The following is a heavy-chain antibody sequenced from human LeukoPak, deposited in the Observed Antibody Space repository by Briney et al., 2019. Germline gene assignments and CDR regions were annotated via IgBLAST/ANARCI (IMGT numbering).Heavy chain of an antibody. CDR3: AHARFGGYYGMDV. J-gene: IGHJ6*02. D-gene: IGHD3-10*02. V-gene: IGHV3-23*01. Sequence: GGSLRLSCAASGFTFSSYAMSWVRQAPGKGLEWVSAICGSGGSTYYADSVKGRFTISRDNSKNTLYLQMNSLRAEDTAVYYCAHARFGGYYGMDVWGQGTTVTVSS. CDR2: ICGSGGST. CDR1: GFTFSSYA.